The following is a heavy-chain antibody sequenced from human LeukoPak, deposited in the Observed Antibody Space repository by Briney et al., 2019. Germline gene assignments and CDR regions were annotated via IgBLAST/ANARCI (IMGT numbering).Heavy chain of an antibody. CDR3: ARDRDYYDSSGYYRP. CDR1: DYTFSNFG. J-gene: IGHJ5*02. CDR2: ISGNNDNP. D-gene: IGHD3-22*01. Sequence: GASVKVSCKTSDYTFSNFGINWVRQAPGQGLEWMGWISGNNDNPNYGQKFQGRFTVTTDSSTSTAYMELRNLTFDDTAVYYCARDRDYYDSSGYYRPWGQGTLVTVSS. V-gene: IGHV1-18*01.